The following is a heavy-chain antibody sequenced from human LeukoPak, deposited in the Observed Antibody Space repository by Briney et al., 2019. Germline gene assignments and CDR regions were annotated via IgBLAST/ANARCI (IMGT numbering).Heavy chain of an antibody. Sequence: ASVKVSCKASGYTLTDYYLHWVRQAPGQGLKWMGWINPNSGATHYAQSFQARVTMTRDTSIASSHMELTGLESDDTAVYYCARGRRILGGPENAGDFFDFWGQGSLVTVSS. CDR2: INPNSGAT. J-gene: IGHJ4*01. D-gene: IGHD3-16*01. V-gene: IGHV1-2*02. CDR1: GYTLTDYY. CDR3: ARGRRILGGPENAGDFFDF.